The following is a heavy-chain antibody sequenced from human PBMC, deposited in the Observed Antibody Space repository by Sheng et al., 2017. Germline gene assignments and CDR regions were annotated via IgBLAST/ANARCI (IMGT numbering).Heavy chain of an antibody. CDR3: ARDKVVPAASDY. J-gene: IGHJ4*02. D-gene: IGHD2-2*01. Sequence: QVQLQESGPGLVKPSETLSLTCAVYNYSISRSYYWGWIRQPPGKGLEWIGSIYHSGSTYYNPSLKSRVTISVDTSKNQFSLKLSSVTAADTAVYYCARDKVVPAASDYWGQGILVTVSS. CDR2: IYHSGST. V-gene: IGHV4-38-2*02. CDR1: NYSISRSYY.